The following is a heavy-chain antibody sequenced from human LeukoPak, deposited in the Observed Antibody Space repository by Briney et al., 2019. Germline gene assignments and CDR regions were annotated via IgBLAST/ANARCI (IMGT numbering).Heavy chain of an antibody. Sequence: GGSLRLSFVASGFPFRSYWMTWVRQAPGKGLEWVANIKQDGSKKSYVDSVKGRFTISRDNAKNSLYLQMNSLRAEDTAIYYCTRVGYIDEGIDYWGQGTLVTVSS. J-gene: IGHJ4*02. CDR1: GFPFRSYW. V-gene: IGHV3-7*04. CDR2: IKQDGSKK. D-gene: IGHD5-24*01. CDR3: TRVGYIDEGIDY.